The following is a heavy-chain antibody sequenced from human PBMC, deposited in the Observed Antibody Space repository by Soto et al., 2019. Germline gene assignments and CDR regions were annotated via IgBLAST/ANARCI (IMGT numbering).Heavy chain of an antibody. Sequence: QVQLQESGPGLVKPSQTLSLTCTVSGGSISSGGYYWIWIRQHPGKGLEWIGYIYFSGSTYYNPSLQSRFTISVDTSKNQFSLRLSSVTAADTAVYFCARGGYTYGFDYWGQGTLVTVSS. V-gene: IGHV4-31*03. CDR2: IYFSGST. D-gene: IGHD5-18*01. J-gene: IGHJ4*02. CDR3: ARGGYTYGFDY. CDR1: GGSISSGGYY.